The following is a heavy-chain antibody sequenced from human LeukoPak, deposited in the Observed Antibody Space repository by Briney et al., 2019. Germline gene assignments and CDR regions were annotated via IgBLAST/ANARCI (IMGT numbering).Heavy chain of an antibody. CDR1: GGSINSYY. J-gene: IGHJ5*02. CDR3: ARDGIQGWFDP. V-gene: IGHV4-4*08. Sequence: PSETLSLTCTVSGGSINSYYWSWNRQPPGKGLEWIGYMYNSGLTNYNPSLKSRVTISVDTSKNQFSLKLSSVTAAVTAVYYCARDGIQGWFDPWGQGTLVTVSS. CDR2: MYNSGLT.